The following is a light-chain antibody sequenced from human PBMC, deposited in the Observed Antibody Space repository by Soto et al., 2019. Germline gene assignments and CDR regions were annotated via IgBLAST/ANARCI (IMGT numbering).Light chain of an antibody. Sequence: EIVLTQSPGTLSLSPGERATLSCRASQSLSRNYIAWYQHRPGQAPRLLIYGASSRATGIPDRFSGIGSGADFTLTISSLQPEDFAVYYCQQDYNLPITFGQGTRLEIK. CDR2: GAS. V-gene: IGKV3-20*01. CDR3: QQDYNLPIT. CDR1: QSLSRNY. J-gene: IGKJ5*01.